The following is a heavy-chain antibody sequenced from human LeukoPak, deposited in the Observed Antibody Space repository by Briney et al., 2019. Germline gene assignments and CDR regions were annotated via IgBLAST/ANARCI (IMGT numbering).Heavy chain of an antibody. CDR2: VNQDGSEK. V-gene: IGHV3-7*01. D-gene: IGHD3-22*01. J-gene: IGHJ4*02. CDR3: ARDDSSGKHYIDS. CDR1: GFSFNTYW. Sequence: GSLRLSSAASGFSFNTYWMSWVRQAPGKGLEWVANVNQDGSEKYYVDSVKGRFTISRDNAKNSFYLQMNSLRAEDTAVFYCARDDSSGKHYIDSWGQGTRVTVSS.